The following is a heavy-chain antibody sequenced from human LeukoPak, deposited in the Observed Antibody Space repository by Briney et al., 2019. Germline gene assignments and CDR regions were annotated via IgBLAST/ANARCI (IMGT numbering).Heavy chain of an antibody. CDR3: VRGAGGQQLVLYFQH. CDR1: GFIFNKYW. J-gene: IGHJ1*01. Sequence: GGSLRLSCAASGFIFNKYWMTWFRQPPGKGLEWLANIKNDGSQTYYVDSVKGRFTISRDNAKNSLYLQMNSLRDEDTAVYYCVRGAGGQQLVLYFQHWGQGTLVTVSS. D-gene: IGHD6-13*01. V-gene: IGHV3-7*01. CDR2: IKNDGSQT.